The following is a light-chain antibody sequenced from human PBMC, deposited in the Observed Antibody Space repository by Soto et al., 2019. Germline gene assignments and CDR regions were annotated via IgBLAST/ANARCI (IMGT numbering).Light chain of an antibody. Sequence: ENVLTQSPATLSLSPGERSTLACRARNRVSSYLDWYQQKPGQGPRLSIYEASKTATGVWARFRGSGSGTDLTLTISSLEPEHFEVSYCHQRSSWTRGTFGQGTKVDI. V-gene: IGKV3-11*01. CDR2: EAS. CDR3: HQRSSWTRGT. J-gene: IGKJ1*01. CDR1: NRVSSY.